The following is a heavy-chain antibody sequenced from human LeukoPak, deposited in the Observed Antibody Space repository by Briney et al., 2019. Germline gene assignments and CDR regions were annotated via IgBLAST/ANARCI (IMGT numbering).Heavy chain of an antibody. D-gene: IGHD6-13*01. J-gene: IGHJ3*02. CDR3: ARTRSKQQLDDAFDI. V-gene: IGHV1-69*13. CDR2: IIPIFGTA. Sequence: SVKVSCKASGGTLSSYAVTWVRQAPGQGLEWMGGIIPIFGTANYAQKLQGRVTLTADESTSTGYMELSSLRSEDTAVYYCARTRSKQQLDDAFDIWGQGTMVTVSS. CDR1: GGTLSSYA.